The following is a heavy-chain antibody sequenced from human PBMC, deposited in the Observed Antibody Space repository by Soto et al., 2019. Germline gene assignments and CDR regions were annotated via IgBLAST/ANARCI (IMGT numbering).Heavy chain of an antibody. D-gene: IGHD6-19*01. CDR2: IYWDDDK. Sequence: QITLKESGPTLVKPTQTLTLTCTFSGFSLSSTRMAVGWIRQPPGKALEWLALIYWDDDKRYSPFLKSRLTHTKDTSKNQAVLTMSNMDPVETARYYCAHIVVAGLGYYFDYWGQGTLVTVSS. V-gene: IGHV2-5*02. CDR3: AHIVVAGLGYYFDY. CDR1: GFSLSSTRMA. J-gene: IGHJ4*02.